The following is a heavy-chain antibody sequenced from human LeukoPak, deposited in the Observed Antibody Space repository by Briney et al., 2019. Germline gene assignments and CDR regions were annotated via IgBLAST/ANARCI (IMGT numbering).Heavy chain of an antibody. V-gene: IGHV3-23*01. CDR1: GFTFTDYA. Sequence: PGGSLRLSCAASGFTFTDYAMGWVRQAPGQGLEWASTISASGSTTYYADSVRGRFTISRDNSKNTLSLQMISLRAEDTAVYYCAKARKPYNSGFDYWGQGTLVAVSS. CDR2: ISASGSTT. D-gene: IGHD6-19*01. J-gene: IGHJ4*02. CDR3: AKARKPYNSGFDY.